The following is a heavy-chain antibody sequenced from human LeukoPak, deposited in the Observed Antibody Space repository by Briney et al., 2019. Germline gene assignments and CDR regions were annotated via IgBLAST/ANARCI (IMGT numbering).Heavy chain of an antibody. D-gene: IGHD1-1*01. CDR2: IYYSGST. V-gene: IGHV4-59*01. J-gene: IGHJ6*02. CDR1: GGSISSYY. Sequence: SETLSLTCTVSGGSISSYYWSWIRQPPGKGLEWIGYIYYSGSTNYNPSLKSRVTISVDTSKNQFPLKLSSVTAADTAVYYCARADTTGTTYYYYGMDVWGQGTTVTVSS. CDR3: ARADTTGTTYYYYGMDV.